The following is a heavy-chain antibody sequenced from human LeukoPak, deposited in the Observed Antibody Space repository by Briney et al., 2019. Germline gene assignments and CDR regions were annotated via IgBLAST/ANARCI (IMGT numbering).Heavy chain of an antibody. J-gene: IGHJ5*02. CDR1: GDSISTSNSY. CDR2: IYYSGNT. V-gene: IGHV4-39*01. Sequence: SETLSLTCTVSGDSISTSNSYWGWIRQPPGKGLEWIGSIYYSGNTYYNASLKSRVTISVDTSKNQFSLKLSSVTAADTAVYYCARGDIVGKLFDPWGQGTLVTVSS. CDR3: ARGDIVGKLFDP. D-gene: IGHD2-15*01.